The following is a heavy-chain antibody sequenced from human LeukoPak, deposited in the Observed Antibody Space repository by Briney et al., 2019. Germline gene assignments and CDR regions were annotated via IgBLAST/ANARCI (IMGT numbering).Heavy chain of an antibody. D-gene: IGHD5-18*01. Sequence: GRSLRLSCAASGFTFSSYAMHWVRQAPGKRLEWVAVIPYDGSNKYYADSVKGRFTISRDNSKNTLYLQMNSLRAEDTAVYYCARPTAMVTAYFDYWGQGTLVTVSS. CDR3: ARPTAMVTAYFDY. CDR2: IPYDGSNK. J-gene: IGHJ4*02. V-gene: IGHV3-30-3*01. CDR1: GFTFSSYA.